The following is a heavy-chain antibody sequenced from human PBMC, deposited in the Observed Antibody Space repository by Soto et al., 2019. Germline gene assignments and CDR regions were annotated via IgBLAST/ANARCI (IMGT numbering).Heavy chain of an antibody. CDR2: INTNSGGT. CDR1: GYSFTGYY. V-gene: IGHV1-2*02. J-gene: IGHJ3*01. Sequence: ASVKVSCKASGYSFTGYYIYWLRQAPGQGLEWVGWINTNSGGTNYAQKFQGRVTMTRDTSISTAYMELSSLRSDDTAVYYCARDILRGGPDNAAFDFWGQGTMVTVSS. D-gene: IGHD3-16*01. CDR3: ARDILRGGPDNAAFDF.